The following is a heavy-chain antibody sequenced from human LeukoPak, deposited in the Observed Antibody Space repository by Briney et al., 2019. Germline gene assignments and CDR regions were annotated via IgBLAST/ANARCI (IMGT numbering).Heavy chain of an antibody. CDR3: ARDPFSTVVASPIDY. CDR2: ISYDGRKK. D-gene: IGHD4-23*01. J-gene: IGHJ4*02. V-gene: IGHV3-30*04. CDR1: GFTFSSCD. Sequence: LTGGSLRLSCAASGFTFSSCDMYWVRQAPGKGLEWVAFISYDGRKKYYADSVKGRFTISRDNAKNTVSLQMSSLRAEDRAVYFCARDPFSTVVASPIDYWGPGTLVTVSS.